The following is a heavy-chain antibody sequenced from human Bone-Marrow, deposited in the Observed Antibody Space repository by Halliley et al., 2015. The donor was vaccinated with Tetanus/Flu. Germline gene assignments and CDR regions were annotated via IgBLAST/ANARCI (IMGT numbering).Heavy chain of an antibody. D-gene: IGHD3-10*01. Sequence: TLSLTCTVSGGSIRSYYWSWIRQPPGKGLEWIGYISHSGNTNYKPSLKSRVTISIDTSKNQFSLKVSSVTAADTAVYYCARSDYGSALSLHDWGQGTLVTVSS. CDR3: ARSDYGSALSLHD. CDR2: ISHSGNT. V-gene: IGHV4-59*01. J-gene: IGHJ4*02. CDR1: GGSIRSYY.